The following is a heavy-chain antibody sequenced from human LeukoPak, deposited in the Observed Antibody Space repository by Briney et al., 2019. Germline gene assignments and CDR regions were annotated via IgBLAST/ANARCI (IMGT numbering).Heavy chain of an antibody. CDR2: ISYDGSNK. CDR1: GFTFSSYG. Sequence: PGRSLRLSCAASGFTFSSYGMHGVRQAPGKGLEWVAVISYDGSNKYYADSVKGRFTISRDNSKLTLYLQMTSLRAEDTAVYYCAKREAFDIWGQGTMVTVSS. J-gene: IGHJ3*02. V-gene: IGHV3-30*18. CDR3: AKREAFDI.